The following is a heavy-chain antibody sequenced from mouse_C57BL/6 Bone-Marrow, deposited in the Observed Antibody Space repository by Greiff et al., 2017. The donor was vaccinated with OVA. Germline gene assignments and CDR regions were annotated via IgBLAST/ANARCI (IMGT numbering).Heavy chain of an antibody. J-gene: IGHJ2*01. CDR1: GYTFTEYT. Sequence: QVQLQQSGAELVKPGASVKLSCKASGYTFTEYTIHWVKQRSGQGLEWIGWFYPGSGRIKYNEKFKDKATLTADKSSSTVYMELSRLTSEDSAVYFCARHEAGAYGSSSYFDYWGQGTTLTVSS. CDR3: ARHEAGAYGSSSYFDY. D-gene: IGHD1-1*01. V-gene: IGHV1-62-2*01. CDR2: FYPGSGRI.